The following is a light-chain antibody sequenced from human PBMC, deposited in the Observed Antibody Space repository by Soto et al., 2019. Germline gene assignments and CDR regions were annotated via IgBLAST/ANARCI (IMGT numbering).Light chain of an antibody. J-gene: IGKJ2*01. CDR3: QQLTNFRFT. V-gene: IGKV1-27*01. CDR1: QGIGIY. CDR2: GAS. Sequence: DIQMTQSPSSLSASVGDRVTITCRASQGIGIYLAWYQQTPGKVPKHLIYGASKLQSGVPSRFSGGGSGTNFTLTISSLQPEDVATYYCQQLTNFRFTFGQGTKLDIK.